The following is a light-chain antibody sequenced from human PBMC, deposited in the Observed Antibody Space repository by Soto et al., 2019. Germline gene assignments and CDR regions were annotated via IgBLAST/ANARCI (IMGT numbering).Light chain of an antibody. CDR2: VAS. Sequence: EIVLTQSPGTLSLSPGERATLSFRASQSVSSSYLAWYQQKPGQAPSLLIYVASGRATGIPYRFSGSGSGSDFTLTISRMAPEEFAVYSCQQYGSSPPVTFGQGTRLEIK. CDR3: QQYGSSPPVT. J-gene: IGKJ5*01. CDR1: QSVSSSY. V-gene: IGKV3-20*01.